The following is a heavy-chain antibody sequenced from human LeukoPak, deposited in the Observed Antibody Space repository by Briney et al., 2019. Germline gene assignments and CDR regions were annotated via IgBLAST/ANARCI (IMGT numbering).Heavy chain of an antibody. CDR2: INPNSGST. J-gene: IGHJ4*02. CDR3: ARVSSGWFGAPYFDY. D-gene: IGHD6-19*01. Sequence: GASVKVSCKASGYTFTSYYMHWVRQAPGQGLEWMGLINPNSGSTSYAQKFQGRVTMTRDMSISTAYMELSSLRSEDTAVYYCARVSSGWFGAPYFDYWGQGTLVTVSS. CDR1: GYTFTSYY. V-gene: IGHV1-2*02.